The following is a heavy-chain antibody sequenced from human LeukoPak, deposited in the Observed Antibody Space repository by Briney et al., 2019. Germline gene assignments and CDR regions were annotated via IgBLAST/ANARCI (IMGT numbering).Heavy chain of an antibody. CDR2: ISATGNAR. J-gene: IGHJ3*02. Sequence: QTGGSLRLSCAASEFTFSSFNMNWVRQAPGKGLEWISYISATGNARYHADSVKGRFTISRDNAKNSLYLQMNSLRAEDTAVYYCARDFLVIVGATLAFDIWGQGTMVTVSS. V-gene: IGHV3-48*01. CDR3: ARDFLVIVGATLAFDI. CDR1: EFTFSSFN. D-gene: IGHD1-26*01.